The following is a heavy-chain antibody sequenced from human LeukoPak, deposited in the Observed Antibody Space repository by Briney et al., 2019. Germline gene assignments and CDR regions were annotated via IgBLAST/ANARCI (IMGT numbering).Heavy chain of an antibody. CDR1: GYTFTSYG. CDR3: TSGAIQLWSNTGYYAMDV. Sequence: GASVKVSCKASGYTFTSYGISWVRQAPGQGLEWMGWISAYNGNTNYAQKFQGRVSMTTDTSTGTAYMELRSLRSGDTAVYYCTSGAIQLWSNTGYYAMDVWGQGTTVTVSS. D-gene: IGHD5-18*01. CDR2: ISAYNGNT. V-gene: IGHV1-18*01. J-gene: IGHJ6*02.